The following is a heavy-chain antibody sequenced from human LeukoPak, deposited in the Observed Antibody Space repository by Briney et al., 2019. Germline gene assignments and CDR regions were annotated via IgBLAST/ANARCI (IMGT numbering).Heavy chain of an antibody. D-gene: IGHD1-26*01. CDR2: IYPADSDS. V-gene: IGHV5-51*01. CDR3: ARFSQDYSGSYSPYYFDS. CDR1: GYSFTNYW. J-gene: IGHJ4*02. Sequence: GESLKISCKGSGYSFTNYWIGWVRQMPGKGLEWMGIIYPADSDSRYSPSFQGQVTISADRSISTAYLQWSSLKASDTAMYYCARFSQDYSGSYSPYYFDSWGQGTLVTVSS.